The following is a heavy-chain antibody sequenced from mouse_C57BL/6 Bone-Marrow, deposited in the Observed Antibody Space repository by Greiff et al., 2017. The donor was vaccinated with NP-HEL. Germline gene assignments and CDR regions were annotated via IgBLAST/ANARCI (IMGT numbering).Heavy chain of an antibody. D-gene: IGHD1-1*01. J-gene: IGHJ3*01. CDR3: AIDYYGSSWFAY. V-gene: IGHV1-55*01. CDR1: GYTFTSYW. Sequence: QVQLQQPGAELVKPGASVKMSCKASGYTFTSYWITWVKQRPGQGLEWIGDIYPGSGSTNYNEKFKSKATLTVDTSSSTAYMQLSSLTSEDSAVYYCAIDYYGSSWFAYWGQVTLVTVSA. CDR2: IYPGSGST.